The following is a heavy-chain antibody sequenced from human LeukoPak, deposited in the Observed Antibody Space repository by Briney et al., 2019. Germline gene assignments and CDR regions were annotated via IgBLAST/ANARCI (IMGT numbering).Heavy chain of an antibody. Sequence: GESLKISCKGSGYSFTSYWIGWVRQMPGKGLEWMGIIYPGDSATRYSPSFQGQVTISADKSISTAYLQWSSLKASDTAMYYCARLSADIVVVPAPEYDYWGQGTLVTVSS. V-gene: IGHV5-51*01. J-gene: IGHJ4*02. CDR3: ARLSADIVVVPAPEYDY. CDR1: GYSFTSYW. CDR2: IYPGDSAT. D-gene: IGHD2-2*01.